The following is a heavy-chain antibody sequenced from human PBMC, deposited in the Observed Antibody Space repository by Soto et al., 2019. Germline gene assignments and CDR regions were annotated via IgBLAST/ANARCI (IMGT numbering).Heavy chain of an antibody. Sequence: GGSLRLSCAASGFTFSSYGMHWARQAPGKGLEWVAVISYDGSNKYYADSVKGRFTISRDNSKNTLYLQMNSLRAEDTAVYYCAKTNLERRPYYFDYWGQGTLVTVSS. D-gene: IGHD1-1*01. J-gene: IGHJ4*02. CDR1: GFTFSSYG. CDR2: ISYDGSNK. CDR3: AKTNLERRPYYFDY. V-gene: IGHV3-30*18.